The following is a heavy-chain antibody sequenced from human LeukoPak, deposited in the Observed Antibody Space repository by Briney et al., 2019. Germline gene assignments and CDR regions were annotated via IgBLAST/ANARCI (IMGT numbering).Heavy chain of an antibody. Sequence: GGSLRLSCAASGFTFSSYSMNWVRQAPGKGLEWVSSISSSSSYIYYADSVKGRFTISRDNAKNSLYLQMNSLRAEDTAVYYCAKDCGGDCYSGAYYYYYMDVWGKGTTVTISS. CDR3: AKDCGGDCYSGAYYYYYMDV. CDR1: GFTFSSYS. J-gene: IGHJ6*03. D-gene: IGHD2-21*02. V-gene: IGHV3-21*04. CDR2: ISSSSSYI.